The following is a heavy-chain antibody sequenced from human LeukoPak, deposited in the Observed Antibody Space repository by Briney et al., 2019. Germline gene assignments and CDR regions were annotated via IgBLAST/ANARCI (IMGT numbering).Heavy chain of an antibody. J-gene: IGHJ4*02. CDR2: IYSDGST. CDR1: GFTFSSYA. CDR3: ARGYNDNSVFDY. D-gene: IGHD3-22*01. Sequence: GGSLRLSCTASGFTFSSYAMHWVRQAPGKGLEWVSLIYSDGSTYYADSVKGRFTISRDNSKYTLSLQMNSLRAEDTAVYYCARGYNDNSVFDYWGQGTLVTVSS. V-gene: IGHV3-66*01.